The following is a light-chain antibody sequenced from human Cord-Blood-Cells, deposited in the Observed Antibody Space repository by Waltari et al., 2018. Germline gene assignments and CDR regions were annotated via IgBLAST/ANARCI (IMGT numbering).Light chain of an antibody. CDR2: LGS. CDR1: QSLLHSNGYNY. Sequence: DIVLPQSPLSLPVTPGEPASISCRSSQSLLHSNGYNYLDWYLQKPGQSPQLLIYLGSTRASGVPDRFSGSGSGKDFTLKISRVEAEDVEFYSCMQALQTPLTFGGGTQVEIK. CDR3: MQALQTPLT. V-gene: IGKV2-28*01. J-gene: IGKJ4*01.